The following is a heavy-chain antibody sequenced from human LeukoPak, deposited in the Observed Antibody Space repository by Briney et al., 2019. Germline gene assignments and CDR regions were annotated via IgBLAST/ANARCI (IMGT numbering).Heavy chain of an antibody. J-gene: IGHJ4*02. CDR1: GFTFSSHS. D-gene: IGHD3-10*01. V-gene: IGHV3-21*01. CDR3: ARDIFTMVRGVRSDY. Sequence: GGSLRLSCAASGFTFSSHSMNWVRQAPGKGLEWVSSISSSSSYIYYADSVKGRFTISRDNAKNSLYLQMNSLRAEDTAVYYCARDIFTMVRGVRSDYWGQGTLVTVSS. CDR2: ISSSSSYI.